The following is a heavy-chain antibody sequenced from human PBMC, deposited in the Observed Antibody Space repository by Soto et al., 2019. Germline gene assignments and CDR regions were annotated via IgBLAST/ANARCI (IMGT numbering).Heavy chain of an antibody. Sequence: QVQLQESGPGLVKPSETLSLTCTVSGGSISNYHWNWIRQPPGKGLEWIGNIFYTGTTNYNPSLKSRVTMSVDTSKHQFSLKLSSVTAADTAVYYCARDGKGFDYWGQGTLVTVSS. D-gene: IGHD1-26*01. V-gene: IGHV4-59*01. CDR1: GGSISNYH. J-gene: IGHJ4*02. CDR3: ARDGKGFDY. CDR2: IFYTGTT.